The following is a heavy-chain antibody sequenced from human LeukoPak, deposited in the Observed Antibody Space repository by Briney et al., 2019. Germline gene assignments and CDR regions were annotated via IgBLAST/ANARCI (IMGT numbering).Heavy chain of an antibody. D-gene: IGHD3-22*01. CDR3: STTYYYDSSEGY. Sequence: GGSLRLSCAASGFTFSNAWMNWVRQAPGKGLKWVGRIKSKTDGGTTDYAAPVKGRFTISRDDSKNTLYLQMNSLKTEDTAVYYCSTTYYYDSSEGYWGQGTLVTVSS. CDR2: IKSKTDGGTT. J-gene: IGHJ4*02. V-gene: IGHV3-15*07. CDR1: GFTFSNAW.